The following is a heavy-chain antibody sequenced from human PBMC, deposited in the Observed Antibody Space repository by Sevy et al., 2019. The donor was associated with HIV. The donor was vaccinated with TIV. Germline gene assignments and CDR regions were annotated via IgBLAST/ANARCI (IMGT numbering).Heavy chain of an antibody. D-gene: IGHD4-17*01. CDR3: ARDSNEYGDYRLSYYFDY. Sequence: GGSLRLSCAASGFIFSDYNYMIWIRQSPGKGLEWISYISSSGTKYYRESVKGRFTISRDESKNTLYLQMNSLRAEDTAVYYCARDSNEYGDYRLSYYFDYWGQGALVTVSS. V-gene: IGHV3-11*04. CDR1: GFIFSDYNY. CDR2: ISSSGTK. J-gene: IGHJ4*02.